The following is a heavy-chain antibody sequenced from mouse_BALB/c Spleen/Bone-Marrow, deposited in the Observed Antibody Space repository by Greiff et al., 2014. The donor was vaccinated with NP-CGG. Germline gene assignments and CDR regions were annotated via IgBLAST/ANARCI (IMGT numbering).Heavy chain of an antibody. Sequence: VQLVESGSVLVRPGASVKLSCKASGYTFTSSWMHWAKQRPGQGLEWIGEIHPNSGNTNYNEKFKGKATLTVDTSSSTAYVDLSGLTSEDSAVYYCANYYGSSSYWGQGTTLTVSS. CDR3: ANYYGSSSY. CDR1: GYTFTSSW. CDR2: IHPNSGNT. V-gene: IGHV1S130*01. D-gene: IGHD1-1*01. J-gene: IGHJ2*01.